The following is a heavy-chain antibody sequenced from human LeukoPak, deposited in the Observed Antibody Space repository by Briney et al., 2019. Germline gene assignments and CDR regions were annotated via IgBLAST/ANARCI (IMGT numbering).Heavy chain of an antibody. CDR2: IYYSGST. J-gene: IGHJ4*02. CDR3: ARDSSTYGLDY. D-gene: IGHD3-10*01. Sequence: PSETLSLTCSVSGDSISTSSYYWGWIRQPPGKGLEWIGTIYYSGSTYYNPSLTSRVTISVDTSKNQFSLKLSSVIAADTAVYYCARDSSTYGLDYWGQGTLVTVSS. V-gene: IGHV4-39*07. CDR1: GDSISTSSYY.